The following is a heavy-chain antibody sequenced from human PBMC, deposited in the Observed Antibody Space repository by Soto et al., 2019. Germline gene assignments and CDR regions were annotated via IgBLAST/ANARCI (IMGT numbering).Heavy chain of an antibody. D-gene: IGHD6-19*01. V-gene: IGHV1-18*01. Sequence: ASVKVSCKASGYTFTSYGISWVRQAPGQGLEWMGWISGDNGKSNYARNLQGRVTMTADTSTSTAYMELRSLRFDDTAVYYCARGRIEQWLVLVHYCYGMDVWGQGTTVTVSS. J-gene: IGHJ6*02. CDR1: GYTFTSYG. CDR2: ISGDNGKS. CDR3: ARGRIEQWLVLVHYCYGMDV.